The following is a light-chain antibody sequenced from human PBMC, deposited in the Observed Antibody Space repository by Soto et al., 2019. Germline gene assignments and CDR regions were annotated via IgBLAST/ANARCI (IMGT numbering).Light chain of an antibody. Sequence: EIVLTQSPGTLSLSPGERATLSCRTGQSVSGSLLAWYQQKPGQAPRLLISATSNRATGIPDRFSGSGSGTDFTLTISSLEPEDSAVYFCQRYSSPATYTFGQGTKLEI. CDR3: QRYSSPATYT. V-gene: IGKV3-20*01. J-gene: IGKJ2*01. CDR1: QSVSGSL. CDR2: ATS.